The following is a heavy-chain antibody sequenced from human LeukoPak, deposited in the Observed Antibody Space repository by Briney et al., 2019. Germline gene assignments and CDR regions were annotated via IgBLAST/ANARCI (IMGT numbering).Heavy chain of an antibody. CDR3: ARDPNYYGSGSYYNVGFFVL. J-gene: IGHJ4*02. V-gene: IGHV1-18*01. D-gene: IGHD3-10*01. Sequence: ASVTVSCTASGYTFTNYGISWVRQAPGQGREWMGWISAYNGNTNYAQKLQCRVTITTDTSTSTAYMELRSLRSDDTAVYYCARDPNYYGSGSYYNVGFFVLWGQGTLVTVSS. CDR2: ISAYNGNT. CDR1: GYTFTNYG.